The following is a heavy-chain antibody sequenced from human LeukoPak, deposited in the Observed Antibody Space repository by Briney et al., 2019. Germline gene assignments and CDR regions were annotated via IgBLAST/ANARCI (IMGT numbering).Heavy chain of an antibody. V-gene: IGHV1-2*02. CDR1: GYTFTGYY. D-gene: IGHD6-6*01. Sequence: ASVKVPCKASGYTFTGYYMHWVRQAPGQGLEWMGWINPNSGGTNYAQKFQGRVTMTRDTSISTAYMELSRLRSDDTAVYYCARDLVIWGSSSAYYYYMDVWGKGTTVTISS. J-gene: IGHJ6*03. CDR3: ARDLVIWGSSSAYYYYMDV. CDR2: INPNSGGT.